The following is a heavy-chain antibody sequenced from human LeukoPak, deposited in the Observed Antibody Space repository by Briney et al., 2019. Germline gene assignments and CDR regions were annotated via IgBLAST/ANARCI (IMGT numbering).Heavy chain of an antibody. D-gene: IGHD3-10*02. J-gene: IGHJ4*02. Sequence: SWVRQPPGKGLEWIGYIYYSGSTYYNPSLKSRVTISVDTSKNQFSLKLSSVTAADTAVYYCARETGRYYYVRGSFDYWGQGTLVTVSS. CDR3: ARETGRYYYVRGSFDY. CDR2: IYYSGST. V-gene: IGHV4-30-4*08.